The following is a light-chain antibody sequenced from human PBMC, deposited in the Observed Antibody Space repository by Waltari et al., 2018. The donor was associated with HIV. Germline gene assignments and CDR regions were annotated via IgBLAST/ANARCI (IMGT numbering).Light chain of an antibody. Sequence: QSALTQPASVSGSPGQSITISCSGSRSDVGGYNYVSWYQQHPGKAPKLMIYDVSDRPSGVSNRFSGSKSDNTASLTISGLQTEDEADYYCSSYTSSYTVIFGGGSK. CDR1: RSDVGGYNY. CDR2: DVS. V-gene: IGLV2-14*01. J-gene: IGLJ2*01. CDR3: SSYTSSYTVI.